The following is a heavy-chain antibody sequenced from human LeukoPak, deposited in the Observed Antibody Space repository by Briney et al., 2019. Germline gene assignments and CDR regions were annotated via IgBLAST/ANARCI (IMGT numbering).Heavy chain of an antibody. D-gene: IGHD3-3*01. J-gene: IGHJ4*02. CDR1: GYTLTELS. V-gene: IGHV1-24*01. CDR2: FDPEDGET. Sequence: ASVKVSCKVSGYTLTELSMHWVRQAPGKGLEWMGGFDPEDGETIYAQKFQGRVTMTEDTSTDTAYMELSSLRSEDTAVYYCATMHDFWSGYPFPLDYWGQGTLVTVSS. CDR3: ATMHDFWSGYPFPLDY.